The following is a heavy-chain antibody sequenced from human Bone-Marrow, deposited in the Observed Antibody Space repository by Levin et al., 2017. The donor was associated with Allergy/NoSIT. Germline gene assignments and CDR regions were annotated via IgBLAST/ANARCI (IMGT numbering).Heavy chain of an antibody. CDR1: GFTFSSYS. V-gene: IGHV3-21*01. CDR3: ARLTDYYDSSGYGSQPYYYGMDV. Sequence: GESLKISCAASGFTFSSYSMNWVRQAPGKGLEWVSSISSSSSYIYYADSVKGRFTISRDNAKNSLYLQMNSLRAEDTAVYYCARLTDYYDSSGYGSQPYYYGMDVWGQGTTVTVSS. J-gene: IGHJ6*02. CDR2: ISSSSSYI. D-gene: IGHD3-22*01.